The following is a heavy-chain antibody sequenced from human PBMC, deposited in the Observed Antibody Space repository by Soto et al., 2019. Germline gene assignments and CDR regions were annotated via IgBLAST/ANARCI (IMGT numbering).Heavy chain of an antibody. Sequence: SENLSLPCTVSGGLLISGDYYWIWIRHPPGNGLEWIGHIYYSGSTYYNPSLKSRVTISLDTYKNHFYLKLSSVTAADPAVYYCAGHGSGSRSGGHSNWFDPWGQGTLVTVSS. J-gene: IGHJ5*02. V-gene: IGHV4-30-4*01. D-gene: IGHD3-10*01. CDR3: AGHGSGSRSGGHSNWFDP. CDR2: IYYSGST. CDR1: GGLLISGDYY.